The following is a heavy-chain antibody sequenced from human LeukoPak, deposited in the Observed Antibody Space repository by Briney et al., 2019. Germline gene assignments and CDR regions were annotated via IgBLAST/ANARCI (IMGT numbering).Heavy chain of an antibody. J-gene: IGHJ5*02. CDR3: TRDYGGNSGWFDP. Sequence: ASVKVSCKASGYTFTSYDINWVRQATGQGLEWMGWMSPNSGSTGHAQKFQGRVTMTRDTSISTAYMELSSLRSEDTAVYYCTRDYGGNSGWFDPWGQGTLVTVSS. CDR1: GYTFTSYD. D-gene: IGHD4-23*01. V-gene: IGHV1-8*01. CDR2: MSPNSGST.